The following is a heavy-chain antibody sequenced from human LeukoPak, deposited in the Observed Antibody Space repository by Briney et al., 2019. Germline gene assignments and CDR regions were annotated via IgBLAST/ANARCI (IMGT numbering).Heavy chain of an antibody. CDR1: GTSISNYY. Sequence: SETLSLTCTVSGTSISNYYWSWIRQPPGKGLEWIGYIYYSGSTNYNPSLKSRVTISVDTSKNQFSLKLSSVTAADTAVYYCARYTADLEYYFDYWGQGTLVTVSS. CDR3: ARYTADLEYYFDY. V-gene: IGHV4-59*01. D-gene: IGHD5-18*01. J-gene: IGHJ4*02. CDR2: IYYSGST.